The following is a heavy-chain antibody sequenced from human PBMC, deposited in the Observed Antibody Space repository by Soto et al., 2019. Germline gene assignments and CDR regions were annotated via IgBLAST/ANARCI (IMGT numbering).Heavy chain of an antibody. V-gene: IGHV1-69*01. D-gene: IGHD3-3*01. Sequence: QVQLVQSGAEVKKPGSSVKVSCKVSGGTFSRFAVTWVRQAPGQGLEWMGGIIPIFGTANYAQKVQGRVSINADESTSTVYMELSSLKSEDTAVYYCARPSGGRRRYLEPFDYWGQGTQVTVSS. J-gene: IGHJ4*02. CDR1: GGTFSRFA. CDR2: IIPIFGTA. CDR3: ARPSGGRRRYLEPFDY.